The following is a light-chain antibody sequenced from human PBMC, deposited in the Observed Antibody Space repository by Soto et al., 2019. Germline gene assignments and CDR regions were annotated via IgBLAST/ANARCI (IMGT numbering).Light chain of an antibody. CDR2: GAS. V-gene: IGKV3-20*01. J-gene: IGKJ4*01. CDR3: QQYGSSPPLT. Sequence: EIVLTQSPGTLSLSPGERATLSCRASQSISRSYLSWYQQKPGQAPSLLIHGASSRATGIQDRFSGSGSGTDFNLTINRLEPEDFAVYYCQQYGSSPPLTFGGGTKVEIK. CDR1: QSISRSY.